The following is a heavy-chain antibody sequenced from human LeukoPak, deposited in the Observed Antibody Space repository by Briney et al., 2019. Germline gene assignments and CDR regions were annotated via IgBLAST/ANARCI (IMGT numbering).Heavy chain of an antibody. J-gene: IGHJ4*02. Sequence: PGGSLRLSCVASGFTFSSYAMSWLRQAPGKGLEWVSAITGSGGSTYYADSVKGRFTITRDNSKNTLYLQMNSLRAEDTAVYYCEKRSYYFDYWGQGTLVTVSS. CDR1: GFTFSSYA. CDR2: ITGSGGST. CDR3: EKRSYYFDY. V-gene: IGHV3-23*01.